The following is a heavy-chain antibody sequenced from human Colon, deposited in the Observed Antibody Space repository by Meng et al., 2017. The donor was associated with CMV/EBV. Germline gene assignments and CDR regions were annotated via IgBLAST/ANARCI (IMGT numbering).Heavy chain of an antibody. CDR2: ISNDGGSQ. J-gene: IGHJ5*02. V-gene: IGHV3-30*04. D-gene: IGHD2-21*02. CDR3: ARGGGLFCKAADCYYPLDL. CDR1: GFTFSNYA. Sequence: GESLKISCAASGFTFSNYAMHWVRQAPGKGLEWVAIISNDGGSQNYADSVKGRFTISRDESKDTLVLQMNSLRGDDTAVYFCARGGGLFCKAADCYYPLDLWGQGTLVTV.